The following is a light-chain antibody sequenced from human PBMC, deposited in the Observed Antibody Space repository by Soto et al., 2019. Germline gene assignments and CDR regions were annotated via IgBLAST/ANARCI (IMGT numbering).Light chain of an antibody. J-gene: IGKJ2*02. Sequence: DIQMTQSPSSLSASVGDRVTITCQASQDINTYLNWYQQKPGKAPKLLIYDASNLETGVPSRFSGSGSGTDFTFTISSLQAEDLATYYCQQYDILHRTFGQGTKLEIK. V-gene: IGKV1-33*01. CDR3: QQYDILHRT. CDR1: QDINTY. CDR2: DAS.